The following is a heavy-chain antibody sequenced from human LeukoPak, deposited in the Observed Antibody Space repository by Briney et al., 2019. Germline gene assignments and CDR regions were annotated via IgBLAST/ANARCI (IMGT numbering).Heavy chain of an antibody. CDR2: ISYDGSNK. CDR1: GFTFSSYA. CDR3: ASFGESIH. J-gene: IGHJ4*02. Sequence: PGGSLRLSCAASGFTFSSYAMHWVRQAPGKGLEWVAVISYDGSNKYYADSVKGRFTISRDNSKNTLYLQMNSLRAEDTAVYYCASFGESIHWGQGTLVTVSS. D-gene: IGHD3-10*01. V-gene: IGHV3-30*04.